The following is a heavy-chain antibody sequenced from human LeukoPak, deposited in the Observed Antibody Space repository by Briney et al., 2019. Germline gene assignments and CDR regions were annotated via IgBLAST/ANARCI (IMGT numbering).Heavy chain of an antibody. J-gene: IGHJ5*02. CDR2: IIPIFGTA. D-gene: IGHD2-2*02. CDR1: GGTFSSYA. V-gene: IGHV1-69*05. Sequence: GASVKVSCKASGGTFSSYAISWVRQAPGQGLEWMGGIIPIFGTANYAQKFQGRVTITTDESTSTAYMELSSLRSEDTAVCYCAREREGLGYCSSTSCYTNWFDPWGQGTLVTVSS. CDR3: AREREGLGYCSSTSCYTNWFDP.